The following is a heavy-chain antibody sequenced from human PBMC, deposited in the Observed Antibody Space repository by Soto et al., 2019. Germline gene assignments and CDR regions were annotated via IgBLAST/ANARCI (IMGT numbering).Heavy chain of an antibody. CDR2: IDPSDSYT. CDR1: GYIFLNYW. V-gene: IGHV5-10-1*01. D-gene: IGHD1-26*01. Sequence: GESLKISCKASGYIFLNYWISWLRQMPGKSLEWMGRIDPSDSYTTYSPSFQGHVTISADKPISTAYLQWSSLRASDTAIYYCANCTIEDLSNYYGMDVWGQGTMVTVSS. J-gene: IGHJ6*02. CDR3: ANCTIEDLSNYYGMDV.